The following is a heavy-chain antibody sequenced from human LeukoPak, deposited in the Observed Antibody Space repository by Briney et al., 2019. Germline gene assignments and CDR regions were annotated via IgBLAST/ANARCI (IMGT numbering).Heavy chain of an antibody. V-gene: IGHV5-51*01. D-gene: IGHD6-13*01. CDR2: IYPGDSDT. J-gene: IGHJ6*03. Sequence: KVSCKGSGYSFTSYWIGWVRQMPGKGLEWMGIIYPGDSDTRYSPSFQGQVTISADKSINTAYLEWSSLKASDTAIYYCARQGAAGKYYYYYMDVWGKGTTVTVSS. CDR3: ARQGAAGKYYYYYMDV. CDR1: GYSFTSYW.